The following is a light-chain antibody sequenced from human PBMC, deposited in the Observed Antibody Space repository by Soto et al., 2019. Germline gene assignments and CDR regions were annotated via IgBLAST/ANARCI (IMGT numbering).Light chain of an antibody. V-gene: IGKV3-15*01. CDR3: HQYNNWWT. J-gene: IGKJ1*01. CDR2: GAS. Sequence: EIVLTQSPDTLSLSPGERASLSCRASQSVGSDYVAWYQHRPGQPPRLLIYGASTRASGVPARFSGSGSGTEFTLTISSLQSEDSAVYYCHQYNNWWTFGQGTKVDIK. CDR1: QSVGSD.